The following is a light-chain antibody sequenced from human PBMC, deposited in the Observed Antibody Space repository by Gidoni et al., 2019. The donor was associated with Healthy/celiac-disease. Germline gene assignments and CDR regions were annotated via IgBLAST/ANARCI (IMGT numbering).Light chain of an antibody. CDR1: SSNIGSNT. J-gene: IGLJ1*01. CDR3: AAWDDSLNGSYV. V-gene: IGLV1-44*01. CDR2: SNN. Sequence: SVLTQPPSASGTPGQRATISWSGSSSNIGSNTVNWYQQLPGTAPKLLIYSNNQRPSGVPDRFSGSKSGTSASLAISGLQSEDEADYYCAAWDDSLNGSYVFGTGTKVTVL.